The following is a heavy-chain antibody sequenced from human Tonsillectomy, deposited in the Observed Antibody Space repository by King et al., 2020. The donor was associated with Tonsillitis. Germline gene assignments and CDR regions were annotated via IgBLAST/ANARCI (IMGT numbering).Heavy chain of an antibody. Sequence: VQLVESWAEVKKPGASVKVSCKASGYTFSGYYMHWVRQAPGQGLEWMGWRNPKSVGTNYEQKFQGRVTLTRDTSISTAYMELSRLRSGDTAVYYCARDYCTNGVCSWFDPWGQGTLVTVSS. CDR2: RNPKSVGT. CDR1: GYTFSGYY. CDR3: ARDYCTNGVCSWFDP. J-gene: IGHJ5*02. V-gene: IGHV1-2*02. D-gene: IGHD2-8*01.